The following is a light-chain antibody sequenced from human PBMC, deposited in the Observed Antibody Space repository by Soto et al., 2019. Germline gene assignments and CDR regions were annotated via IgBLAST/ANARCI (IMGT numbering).Light chain of an antibody. CDR1: QSVSTF. CDR3: QQRSNWPPIT. J-gene: IGKJ5*01. V-gene: IGKV3-11*01. CDR2: DAS. Sequence: EIVLTQSPATLSLSPGERATLSCRASQSVSTFLAWYQHKPGQAPRLLIYDASNRATGIPDRFRGSGSGTDFTLTISSLEPEDFAVYYCQQRSNWPPITFGQGTRLEIK.